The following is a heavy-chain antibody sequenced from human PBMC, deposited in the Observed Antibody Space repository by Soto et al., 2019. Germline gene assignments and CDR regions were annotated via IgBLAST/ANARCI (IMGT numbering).Heavy chain of an antibody. D-gene: IGHD1-1*01. CDR3: ARDQVGLTTLGYFDY. CDR1: GHTLTEFS. Sequence: ASVKVSCKISGHTLTEFSIHWVRQAPGQGLEWMGWINPNSGGTNYAQKFQGRVTMTRDTSISTAYMELSRLRSDDTAVYYCARDQVGLTTLGYFDYWGQGTLVTVSS. V-gene: IGHV1-2*02. CDR2: INPNSGGT. J-gene: IGHJ4*02.